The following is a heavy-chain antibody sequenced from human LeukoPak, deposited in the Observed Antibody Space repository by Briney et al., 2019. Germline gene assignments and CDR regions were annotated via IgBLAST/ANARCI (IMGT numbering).Heavy chain of an antibody. CDR2: IRYDGSNK. V-gene: IGHV3-30*02. Sequence: GGSLRLSCAASEFTFSSYGMHWVRQAPGKGLEWVAFIRYDGSNKYYADSVKGRFTISRDNSKNTLYLQMNSLRAEDTAVYYCAKDGRLRSGELSFDWGQGTLVTVSS. CDR3: AKDGRLRSGELSFD. D-gene: IGHD3-16*02. CDR1: EFTFSSYG. J-gene: IGHJ4*02.